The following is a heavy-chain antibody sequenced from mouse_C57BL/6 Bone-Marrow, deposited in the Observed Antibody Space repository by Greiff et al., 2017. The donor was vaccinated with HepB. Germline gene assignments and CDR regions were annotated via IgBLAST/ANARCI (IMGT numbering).Heavy chain of an antibody. D-gene: IGHD1-1*01. CDR3: ARLGVITTVAYYFDY. Sequence: DVHLVESGGDLVKPGGSLKLSCAASGFTFSSYGMSWVRQTPDKRLEWVATISSGGSYTYYPDSVKGRFTISRDNAKNTLYLQMSSLKSEDTAMYYCARLGVITTVAYYFDYWGQGTTLTVSS. J-gene: IGHJ2*01. V-gene: IGHV5-6*01. CDR1: GFTFSSYG. CDR2: ISSGGSYT.